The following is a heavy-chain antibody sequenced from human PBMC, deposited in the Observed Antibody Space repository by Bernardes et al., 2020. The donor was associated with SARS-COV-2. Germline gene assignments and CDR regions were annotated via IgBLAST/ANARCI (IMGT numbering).Heavy chain of an antibody. J-gene: IGHJ4*02. V-gene: IGHV4-38-2*01. CDR3: ARAVADRGSPFFDY. Sequence: SETLSLTCAVSGYSISSGYYWGWIRQPPGKRLEWIGVMYHTGNTYYNPSLRSRVTISVDTSKNEFSLKLSSVTATDMAVYYCARAVADRGSPFFDYWGQGTLVSFSS. D-gene: IGHD3-16*01. CDR1: GYSISSGYY. CDR2: MYHTGNT.